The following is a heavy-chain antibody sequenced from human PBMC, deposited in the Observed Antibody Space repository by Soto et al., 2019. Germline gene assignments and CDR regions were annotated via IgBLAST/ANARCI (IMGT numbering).Heavy chain of an antibody. CDR3: AKELAYCGGDCYSGFAY. J-gene: IGHJ4*02. Sequence: QVQLVESGGGVVQPGRSLRLSCAASGFTFSSYGMHWVRQAPGKGLEWVAVISYDGSNKYYADSVKGRFTISRDNSKNTLYLQMNSLRAEDTAVYYCAKELAYCGGDCYSGFAYWGQGTLVTVSS. V-gene: IGHV3-30*18. CDR2: ISYDGSNK. CDR1: GFTFSSYG. D-gene: IGHD2-21*02.